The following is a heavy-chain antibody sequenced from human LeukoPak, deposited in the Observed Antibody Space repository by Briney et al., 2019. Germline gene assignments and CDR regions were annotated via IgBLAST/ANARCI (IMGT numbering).Heavy chain of an antibody. D-gene: IGHD3-10*01. CDR1: GFNLSDDY. V-gene: IGHV3-66*01. CDR2: IYTSGRS. CDR3: ARDRVYGSGIRT. Sequence: GGSLTLSCVASGFNLSDDYMTWVRQAPRKGLEWVSVIYTSGRSDYVDSVKGRFNISRDNTKNTVYLQMNSLTVEDTAVYYCARDRVYGSGIRTWGQGTLVTVSS. J-gene: IGHJ4*02.